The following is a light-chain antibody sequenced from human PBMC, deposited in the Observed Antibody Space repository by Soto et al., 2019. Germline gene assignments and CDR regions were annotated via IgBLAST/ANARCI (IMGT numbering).Light chain of an antibody. CDR3: QQYGSSPIT. CDR1: QSVSTSH. J-gene: IGKJ5*01. V-gene: IGKV3-20*01. Sequence: EIVLTQSPGTLSLSPGERATLSCRASQSVSTSHLAWYQQKVGQAPRLLIYGASSRATGIPDRFSGSGSGTDFTLTISRLEPEDFAVYYCQQYGSSPITFGQGTRLEIK. CDR2: GAS.